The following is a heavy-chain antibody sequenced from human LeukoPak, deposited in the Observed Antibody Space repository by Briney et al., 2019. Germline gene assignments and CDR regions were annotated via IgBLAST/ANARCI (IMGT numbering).Heavy chain of an antibody. CDR3: ARGSRDDFWSGYYQLTYFDY. CDR2: IYTSGST. Sequence: PSETLSLTCTVSGGSISSGSYYWSWIRQPAGKGLEWIGRIYTSGSTNYNPSLKSRVTISVDTSKNQFSLKLSSVTAADTAVYYCARGSRDDFWSGYYQLTYFDYWGQGTLVTVSS. J-gene: IGHJ4*02. D-gene: IGHD3-3*01. CDR1: GGSISSGSYY. V-gene: IGHV4-61*02.